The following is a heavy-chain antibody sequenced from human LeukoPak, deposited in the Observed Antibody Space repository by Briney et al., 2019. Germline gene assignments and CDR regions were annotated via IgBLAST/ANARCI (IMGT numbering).Heavy chain of an antibody. CDR3: ARDLGYCSSTSCYRDY. J-gene: IGHJ4*02. CDR2: INPNSGGT. Sequence: ASVKVSCKASGYTFTCYYMHWVWQAPGQGLERMGRINPNSGGTNYAQKFQGSVSMTIDTSISTAYMELSRLRSDDTAVYYCARDLGYCSSTSCYRDYWGQGTLVTVSS. D-gene: IGHD2-2*01. V-gene: IGHV1-2*06. CDR1: GYTFTCYY.